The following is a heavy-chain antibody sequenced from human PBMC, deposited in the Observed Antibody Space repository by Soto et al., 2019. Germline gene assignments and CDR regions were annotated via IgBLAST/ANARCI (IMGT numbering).Heavy chain of an antibody. J-gene: IGHJ3*01. CDR2: IYWDDEK. CDR1: GFSLINSGVG. CDR3: ANRLRVVGARLFDF. Sequence: QITLKESGPTLVKPTQTLTLTCTFSGFSLINSGVGVGWIRQPPGKALEWLAVIYWDDEKYYRPSLMNRLTITKDTSNNPGVLTMTNMDPVDTAIYYCANRLRVVGARLFDFWGQGTMVTVSS. D-gene: IGHD1-26*01. V-gene: IGHV2-5*02.